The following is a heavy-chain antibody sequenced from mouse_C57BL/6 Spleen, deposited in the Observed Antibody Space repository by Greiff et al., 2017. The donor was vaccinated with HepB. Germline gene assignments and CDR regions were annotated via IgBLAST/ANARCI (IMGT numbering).Heavy chain of an antibody. V-gene: IGHV10-1*01. J-gene: IGHJ2*01. CDR3: VRHSSGYFDY. D-gene: IGHD3-2*02. CDR1: GFSFNTYA. CDR2: IRSKSNNYAT. Sequence: EVQFVESGGGLVQPKGSLKLSCAASGFSFNTYAMNWVRQAPGKGLEWVARIRSKSNNYATYYADSVKDRFTISRDDSESMLYLQMNNLKTEDTAMYYCVRHSSGYFDYWGQGTTLTVSS.